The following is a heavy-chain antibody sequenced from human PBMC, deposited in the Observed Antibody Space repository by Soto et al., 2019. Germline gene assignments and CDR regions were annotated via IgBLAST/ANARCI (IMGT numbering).Heavy chain of an antibody. V-gene: IGHV4-39*01. CDR3: ATRPGGSYNWFDP. Sequence: DTLSLPWPLSGGSISRTKYSCVGHIPPPGKGLEWIGSAYYSGSTYYNPSLKSRVTMSVDTSKNQFSLKLSSVTAADTAVYYCATRPGGSYNWFDPWGQGNLVNVSA. CDR1: GGSISRTKYS. D-gene: IGHD2-15*01. J-gene: IGHJ5*02. CDR2: AYYSGST.